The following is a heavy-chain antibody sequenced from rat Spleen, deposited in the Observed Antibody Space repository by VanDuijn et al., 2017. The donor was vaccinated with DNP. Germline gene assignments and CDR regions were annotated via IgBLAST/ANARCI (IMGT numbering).Heavy chain of an antibody. Sequence: EVQLVETGGGLVQPGRSLKLSCVASGFTFSRYWMYWIRQAPGKGLEWIASIKTDGGSTHYPDSVKGRFTISRDNAENTVDLQMNSLRSEDTATYYCAKDRDGGYAMDAWGQGTSVTVSS. J-gene: IGHJ4*01. V-gene: IGHV5-58*01. D-gene: IGHD1-11*01. CDR1: GFTFSRYW. CDR3: AKDRDGGYAMDA. CDR2: IKTDGGST.